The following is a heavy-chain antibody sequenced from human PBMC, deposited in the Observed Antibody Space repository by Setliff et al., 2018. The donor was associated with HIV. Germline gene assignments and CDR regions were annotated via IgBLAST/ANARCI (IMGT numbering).Heavy chain of an antibody. CDR3: ARDGRGDGYNYGSFS. J-gene: IGHJ4*02. CDR1: GYTFTNSF. Sequence: GASVKVSCKASGYTFTNSFMHWVRQAPGQGLEWMGIINPSDGATTYAGNFQDRVTMTSDTSTSTVYMELSSLGSEDTAVYYCARDGRGDGYNYGSFSWGQGTLVTVSS. V-gene: IGHV1-46*01. CDR2: INPSDGAT. D-gene: IGHD5-12*01.